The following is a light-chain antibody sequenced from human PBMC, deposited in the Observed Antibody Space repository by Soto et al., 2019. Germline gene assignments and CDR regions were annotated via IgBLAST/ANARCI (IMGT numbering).Light chain of an antibody. J-gene: IGLJ1*01. CDR1: SSDVGSYNL. Sequence: QSVLTQPASVSGSPGQSITISCTGTSSDVGSYNLVSWYQQHPGKAPKLMIYEVSKRPSGVSNRFSGSKSGNTASLTISGLQAEYEADYYCCSYAGSSTFYVFGTGTKVTVL. CDR3: CSYAGSSTFYV. V-gene: IGLV2-23*02. CDR2: EVS.